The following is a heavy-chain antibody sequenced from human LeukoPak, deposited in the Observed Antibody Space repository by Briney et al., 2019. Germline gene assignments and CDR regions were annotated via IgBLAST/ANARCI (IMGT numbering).Heavy chain of an antibody. V-gene: IGHV4-59*01. Sequence: SETLSLTCTVSGGSISSYYWSWIRQPPGKGLEWIGYIYYSGSTNYKSSLKSRVTISVDTSKNQFSLKLRSVTAADTAVYYCARTTEGGYSYGYFYYYYMDVWGKGTTVTISS. CDR1: GGSISSYY. CDR3: ARTTEGGYSYGYFYYYYMDV. D-gene: IGHD5-18*01. CDR2: IYYSGST. J-gene: IGHJ6*03.